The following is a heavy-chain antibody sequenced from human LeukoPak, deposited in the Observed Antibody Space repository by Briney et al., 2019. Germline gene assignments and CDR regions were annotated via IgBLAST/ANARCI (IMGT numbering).Heavy chain of an antibody. Sequence: SVKVSCXASGYTFXXYYMHWVRQAPGQGLEWMGIINPSGGSTSYAQKFQGRVTMTRDTSTSTVYMELSSLRSEDTAVYYCARDATVTKADAFDIWGQGTMVTVSS. CDR3: ARDATVTKADAFDI. CDR1: GYTFXXYY. CDR2: INPSGGST. J-gene: IGHJ3*02. D-gene: IGHD4-17*01. V-gene: IGHV1-46*01.